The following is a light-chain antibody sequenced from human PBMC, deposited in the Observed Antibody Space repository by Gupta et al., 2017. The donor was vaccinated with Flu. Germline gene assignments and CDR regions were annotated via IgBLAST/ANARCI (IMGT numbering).Light chain of an antibody. CDR1: ESLVYSDGDSY. CDR2: KAS. J-gene: IGKJ1*01. Sequence: DAVMTQSQLSLPVTLGQPASISCRSSESLVYSDGDSYVSWFHQRPGQSPRRLIYKASNRDSGVPDRISGSGSGTDFTLTISRLEAEDVGVYYCMHRKRWPRTFGQGTKVEI. CDR3: MHRKRWPRT. V-gene: IGKV2-30*01.